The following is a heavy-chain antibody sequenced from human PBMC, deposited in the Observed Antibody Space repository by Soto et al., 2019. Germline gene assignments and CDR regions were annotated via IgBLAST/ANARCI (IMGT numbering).Heavy chain of an antibody. CDR3: SRLSGYDPAGAADK. CDR1: GASVSSAEHY. J-gene: IGHJ4*02. D-gene: IGHD5-12*01. CDR2: TYYSGGS. Sequence: QVQLQESGPGLVKASQTLSLTCTLSGASVSSAEHYWGWIRQPPGKGLEWIGYTYYSGGSYYNASLQRRVSISVATSQNTFSLKLTSVTPADTAVYYCSRLSGYDPAGAADKWGPGILVSVSS. V-gene: IGHV4-30-4*01.